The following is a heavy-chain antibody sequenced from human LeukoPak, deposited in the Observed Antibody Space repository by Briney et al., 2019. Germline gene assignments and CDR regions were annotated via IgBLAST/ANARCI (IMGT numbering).Heavy chain of an antibody. V-gene: IGHV3-30*18. Sequence: PGGSLRLSCAASGFTFSRYGMQWVRQAPGKGLQWVAVISYDGSDKYYADSVTGRFTISRDNSKNTLYLQMNSLRPEDTAVYYCAKGDYGSGLDVFDMWGQGTMVTGSS. CDR3: AKGDYGSGLDVFDM. D-gene: IGHD6-19*01. J-gene: IGHJ3*02. CDR2: ISYDGSDK. CDR1: GFTFSRYG.